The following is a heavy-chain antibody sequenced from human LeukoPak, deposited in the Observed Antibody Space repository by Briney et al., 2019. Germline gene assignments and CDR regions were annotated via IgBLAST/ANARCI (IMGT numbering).Heavy chain of an antibody. Sequence: KTSETLSLTCAVYGGSFSGYYWSWIRQPPGKGLEWIGEINHSGSTNYNPSLKSRVTISVDTSKNQFSLKLSSVTAADTAVYYCARLSNLDYWGQGTLVTVSS. V-gene: IGHV4-34*01. CDR1: GGSFSGYY. CDR2: INHSGST. D-gene: IGHD4-11*01. CDR3: ARLSNLDY. J-gene: IGHJ4*02.